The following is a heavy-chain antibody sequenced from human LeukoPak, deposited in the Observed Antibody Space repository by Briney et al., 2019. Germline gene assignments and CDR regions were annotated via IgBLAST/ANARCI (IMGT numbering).Heavy chain of an antibody. D-gene: IGHD3-10*01. J-gene: IGHJ4*02. V-gene: IGHV3-21*04. CDR3: AKVIYYYGSGDDY. Sequence: GGSLRLSCAASGFTFSSYTMNWVRQAPGKGLEWVSSISSSSSYIYYADSVKGRFTISRDNSKNTLYLQMNSLRAEDTAVYYCAKVIYYYGSGDDYWGQGTLVTVSS. CDR1: GFTFSSYT. CDR2: ISSSSSYI.